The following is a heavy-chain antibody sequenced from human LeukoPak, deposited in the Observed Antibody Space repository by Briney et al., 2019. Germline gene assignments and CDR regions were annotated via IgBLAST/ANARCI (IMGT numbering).Heavy chain of an antibody. CDR2: FNPEDVET. D-gene: IGHD4-17*01. CDR1: GYTLTEIS. V-gene: IGHV1-24*01. Sequence: GASVKVSCKVSGYTLTEISMHWVRQAPGQGLEWMGGFNPEDVETIYARSFQGRLTVTEDTSTDTAYMELSSLIAEDTAMYYCATEIVGYGDVHYFDSWGQGTLVTVSS. J-gene: IGHJ4*02. CDR3: ATEIVGYGDVHYFDS.